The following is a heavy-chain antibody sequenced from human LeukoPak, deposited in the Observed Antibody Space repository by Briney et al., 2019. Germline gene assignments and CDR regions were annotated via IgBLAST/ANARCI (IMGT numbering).Heavy chain of an antibody. J-gene: IGHJ3*02. V-gene: IGHV3-11*01. D-gene: IGHD6-19*01. Sequence: GGSLRLSCAASGFTFSDYYMSWIRQAPGKGLEWVSYISSSGSTIYYADSVKGRFTISRDNAKNSLYLQMNSLRAEDTAVYYCAREVSQWLVWGAFDIWGQGTMVTVSS. CDR2: ISSSGSTI. CDR1: GFTFSDYY. CDR3: AREVSQWLVWGAFDI.